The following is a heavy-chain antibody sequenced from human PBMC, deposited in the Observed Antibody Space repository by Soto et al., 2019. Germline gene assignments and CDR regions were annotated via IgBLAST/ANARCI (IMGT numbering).Heavy chain of an antibody. CDR3: AKVEWELPTFDY. CDR1: GFNFSSYG. Sequence: PGGSLRLSCAASGFNFSSYGMHWVRQAPGKGLEWVAVISYDGSNKYYADSVKGRFTISRDNSKNTLDLQMSSLRAEDTAVYYCAKVEWELPTFDYWGQGTLVTVSS. CDR2: ISYDGSNK. J-gene: IGHJ4*02. D-gene: IGHD1-26*01. V-gene: IGHV3-30*18.